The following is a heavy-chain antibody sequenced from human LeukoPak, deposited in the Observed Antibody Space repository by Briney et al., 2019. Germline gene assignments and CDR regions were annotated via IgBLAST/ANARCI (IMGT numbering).Heavy chain of an antibody. CDR1: GGTFNSYA. Sequence: ASVKVSCKTSGGTFNSYAISWVRQAPGQGLEWMGGITAIFRTTNYAQKFQGRVTITADESMSTVYMELSSLRSEDAAVYYCARHSGYHSTMYLDYWGQGTLVTVSS. CDR3: ARHSGYHSTMYLDY. V-gene: IGHV1-69*13. J-gene: IGHJ4*02. CDR2: ITAIFRTT. D-gene: IGHD3-22*01.